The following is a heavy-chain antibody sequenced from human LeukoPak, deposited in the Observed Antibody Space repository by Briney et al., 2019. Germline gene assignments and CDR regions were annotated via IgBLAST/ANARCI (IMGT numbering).Heavy chain of an antibody. CDR2: IYYSGIT. V-gene: IGHV4-59*08. CDR3: ARHGGYSGNPMAFES. J-gene: IGHJ4*02. D-gene: IGHD4-23*01. Sequence: PSETLSLTCTVSGGSISSYYWSWLRHPPGKGLEWIAYIYYSGITNYSPSPKSRVTISLDTSKNPFCLKLSSVTAAETAVYYCARHGGYSGNPMAFESCGQGTLVTVSS. CDR1: GGSISSYY.